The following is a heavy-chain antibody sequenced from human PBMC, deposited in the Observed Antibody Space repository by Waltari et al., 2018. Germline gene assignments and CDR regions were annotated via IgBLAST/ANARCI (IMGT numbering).Heavy chain of an antibody. J-gene: IGHJ4*02. Sequence: QLQLQESGPGLVKPSETLSLTCTVSGGSISSSSYSWGWIRQPPGKGLEWIGSIYYSGSTYYNPSLKSRVTISVDTSKNQCSLKLSSVTAADTAVYYCARRSLVGATFNYWGQGTLVTVSS. CDR2: IYYSGST. CDR3: ARRSLVGATFNY. V-gene: IGHV4-39*01. D-gene: IGHD1-26*01. CDR1: GGSISSSSYS.